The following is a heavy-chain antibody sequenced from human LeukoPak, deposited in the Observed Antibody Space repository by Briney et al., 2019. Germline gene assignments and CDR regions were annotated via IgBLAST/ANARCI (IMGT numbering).Heavy chain of an antibody. CDR3: ARCYYGSGSHTDFDY. Sequence: ASVKVSCKASGGTFSSYAISWVRQAPGQGLEWMGWISAYNGNTNYAQKLQGRVTMTTDTSTSTAYMELRSLRSDDTAVYYCARCYYGSGSHTDFDYWGQGTLVTVSS. D-gene: IGHD3-10*01. CDR2: ISAYNGNT. CDR1: GGTFSSYA. V-gene: IGHV1-18*01. J-gene: IGHJ4*02.